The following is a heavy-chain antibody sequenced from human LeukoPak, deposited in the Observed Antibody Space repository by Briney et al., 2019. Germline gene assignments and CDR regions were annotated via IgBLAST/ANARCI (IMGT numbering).Heavy chain of an antibody. CDR2: FDPEDGET. J-gene: IGHJ5*02. D-gene: IGHD1-14*01. CDR3: AKPTHVRGGPWFDP. V-gene: IGHV1-24*01. CDR1: GYTLTELS. Sequence: GASVKVSCKVSGYTLTELSMHWVRQAPGKGLEWMGGFDPEDGETIYVQKFLGRVTMTEDTSTDTAYMELSSLRSEDTAVYYCAKPTHVRGGPWFDPWGQGTLVTVSS.